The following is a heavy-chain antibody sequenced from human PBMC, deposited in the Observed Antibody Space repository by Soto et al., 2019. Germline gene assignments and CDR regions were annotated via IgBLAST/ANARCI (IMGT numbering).Heavy chain of an antibody. CDR1: RFTFSSYS. V-gene: IGHV3-21*01. CDR3: ARDPNPSYYYDSSGPPGAFDI. D-gene: IGHD3-22*01. J-gene: IGHJ3*02. Sequence: GSLRLSCAASRFTFSSYSMNWVLQAPGRGLEWVSSISSSSSYIYYADSVKGRFTISRDNAKNSLYLQMNSLRAEDTAVYYCARDPNPSYYYDSSGPPGAFDIWGQGTMVTVSS. CDR2: ISSSSSYI.